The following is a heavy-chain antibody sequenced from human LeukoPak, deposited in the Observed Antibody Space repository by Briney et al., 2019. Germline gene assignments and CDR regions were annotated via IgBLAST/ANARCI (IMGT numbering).Heavy chain of an antibody. CDR2: INSDGSST. V-gene: IGHV3-74*01. D-gene: IGHD1-26*01. CDR1: GFTFSSYW. Sequence: QPGGSLRLSCAASGFTFSSYWMHWVRQAPGKGLVWVSRINSDGSSTSYADSVKGRFTISRDNAKNTLYLQMNSLRAEDTAVYYCASNSGSYFYWFDPWGQGTLVTVSS. J-gene: IGHJ5*02. CDR3: ASNSGSYFYWFDP.